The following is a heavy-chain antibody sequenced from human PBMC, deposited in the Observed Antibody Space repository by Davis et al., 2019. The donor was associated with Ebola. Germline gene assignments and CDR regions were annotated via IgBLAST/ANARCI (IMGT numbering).Heavy chain of an antibody. J-gene: IGHJ6*02. CDR2: ISAYNGNT. Sequence: ASVTVSCKASGYTFTSYGISWVRQAPGQGLEWMGWISAYNGNTNYAQKLQGRVTMTTDTSTSTAYMELRSLRSDDTAVYYCARVGTTVTSPYYYYGMDVWGQGTTVTVSS. CDR1: GYTFTSYG. CDR3: ARVGTTVTSPYYYYGMDV. D-gene: IGHD4-17*01. V-gene: IGHV1-18*01.